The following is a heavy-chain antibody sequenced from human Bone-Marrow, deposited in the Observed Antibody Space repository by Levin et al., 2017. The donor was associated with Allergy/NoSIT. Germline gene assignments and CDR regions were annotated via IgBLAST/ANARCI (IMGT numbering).Heavy chain of an antibody. V-gene: IGHV3-23*01. D-gene: IGHD2-2*01. CDR3: TYCSSTSCYDFDY. J-gene: IGHJ4*02. CDR2: ISGSGGST. Sequence: GESLKISCAASGFTFSSYAMSWVRQAPGKGLEWVSAISGSGGSTYYADSVKGRFTISRDNSKNTLYLQMNSLRAEDTAVYYCTYCSSTSCYDFDYWGQGTLVTVSS. CDR1: GFTFSSYA.